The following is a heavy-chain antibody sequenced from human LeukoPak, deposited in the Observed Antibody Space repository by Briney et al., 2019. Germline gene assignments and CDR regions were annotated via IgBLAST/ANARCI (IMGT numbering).Heavy chain of an antibody. D-gene: IGHD1-14*01. J-gene: IGHJ4*02. CDR3: ARPASDRKYYFDY. V-gene: IGHV3-30-3*01. CDR2: ISYDGSNK. CDR1: GFTLSSYA. Sequence: GRSLTLSCAASGFTLSSYAMHWVRQAPGKGLELVAVISYDGSNKYYADSVKGRFTISRDNSKNTLYLQMNSLRAEDTAVYYCARPASDRKYYFDYWGQGTLVTVSS.